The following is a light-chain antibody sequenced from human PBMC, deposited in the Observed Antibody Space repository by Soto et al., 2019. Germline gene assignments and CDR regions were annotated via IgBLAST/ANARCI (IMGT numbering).Light chain of an antibody. CDR2: DAT. Sequence: ETVLTQSPATLSLSPGERATLSCRASQSVGSHLTWYRQRPGQAPRLLIYDATNRATGIPARFSGSGSGTDFTLTISILEPEDFAVYYCQQRTDWRLTFGGGTKVEIK. J-gene: IGKJ4*01. V-gene: IGKV3-11*01. CDR3: QQRTDWRLT. CDR1: QSVGSH.